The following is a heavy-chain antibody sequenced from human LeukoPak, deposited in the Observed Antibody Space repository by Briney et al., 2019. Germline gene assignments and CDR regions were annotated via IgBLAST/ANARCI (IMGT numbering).Heavy chain of an antibody. CDR3: ARGARKGDDYGGFFDY. D-gene: IGHD4-23*01. V-gene: IGHV3-30*03. CDR1: GFTFSTYG. CDR2: ISYDADKK. Sequence: TGGSLRLSCAASGFTFSTYGMHWVRQAPGKVLEWVAVISYDADKKQYADSVKGRFTISRDNSKNTLYLQMNRLRAEETAVYYCARGARKGDDYGGFFDYWGQGTLVTVSS. J-gene: IGHJ4*02.